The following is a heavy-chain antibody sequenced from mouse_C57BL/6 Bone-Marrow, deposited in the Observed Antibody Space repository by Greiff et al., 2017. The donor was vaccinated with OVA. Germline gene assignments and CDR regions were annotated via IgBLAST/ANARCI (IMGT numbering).Heavy chain of an antibody. CDR1: GFTFSSFA. V-gene: IGHV5-4*01. D-gene: IGHD1-1*01. CDR3: ARDYYGGAY. Sequence: EVMLVESGGGLVKPGGSLKLSCAASGFTFSSFAMSWVRQTPEKRLEWVATISDGGSYTYYPDNVKGRFTISRDNAKNNLYLQMSHLKSEDTAMYYCARDYYGGAYWGQGTLVTVSA. CDR2: ISDGGSYT. J-gene: IGHJ3*01.